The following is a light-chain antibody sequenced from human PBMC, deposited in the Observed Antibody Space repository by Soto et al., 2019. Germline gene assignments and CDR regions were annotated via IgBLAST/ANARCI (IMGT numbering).Light chain of an antibody. J-gene: IGLJ1*01. CDR1: SSDVGGYKY. V-gene: IGLV2-11*01. CDR2: DVS. CDR3: CSSAGTYV. Sequence: QSALTQPRSLSGSPGQSVTISCTGTSSDVGGYKYVSWYQQHPGKAPKLMIYDVSKRPSGVPDRFSGSKSGNTASLTISGLQAEDEAVYYCCSSAGTYVFGTGTRSPS.